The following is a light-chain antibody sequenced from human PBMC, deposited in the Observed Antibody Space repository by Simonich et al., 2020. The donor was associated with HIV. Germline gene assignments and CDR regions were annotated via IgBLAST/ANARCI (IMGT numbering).Light chain of an antibody. CDR1: QRVLYSSNNKNY. V-gene: IGKV4-1*01. J-gene: IGKJ1*01. Sequence: DIVMTQSPDSLAVSLGERATINCKSSQRVLYSSNNKNYLTWYHQKPGQPPKLLIYWASTRESGVPDRISGSGSGTDFTLTISSLQAEDVAVYYCQQYYSTPRTFGQGTKVEIK. CDR3: QQYYSTPRT. CDR2: WAS.